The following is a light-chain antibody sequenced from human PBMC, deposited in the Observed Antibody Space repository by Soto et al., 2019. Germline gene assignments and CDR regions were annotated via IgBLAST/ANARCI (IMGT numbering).Light chain of an antibody. J-gene: IGLJ1*01. CDR1: SSDIGGHNY. Sequence: QSALTQPASVSGSPGQSITISCTGASSDIGGHNYVSWYQQHPGKAPQLMIYDVSNRPSGVSNRFSGSKSGNTASLTISGLQADDEADYYCSSYITSSSLDAFGTGTKLTVL. CDR3: SSYITSSSLDA. CDR2: DVS. V-gene: IGLV2-14*03.